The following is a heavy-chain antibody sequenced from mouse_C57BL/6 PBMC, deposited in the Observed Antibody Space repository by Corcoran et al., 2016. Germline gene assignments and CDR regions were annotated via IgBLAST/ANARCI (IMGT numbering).Heavy chain of an antibody. V-gene: IGHV8-8*01. CDR3: ARIEDPRTGDSDGYFDY. D-gene: IGHD1-1*01. Sequence: QVTLKESGPGILQPSQTLSLTCSFSGFSLSTCGMGVGWIRQPSGKGLEWLAHIWWDDDKYYNPALKSRRTITKDTTTNQVFLKIANVDTADTATYYCARIEDPRTGDSDGYFDYWGQGTTLTVSS. J-gene: IGHJ2*01. CDR2: IWWDDDK. CDR1: GFSLSTCGMG.